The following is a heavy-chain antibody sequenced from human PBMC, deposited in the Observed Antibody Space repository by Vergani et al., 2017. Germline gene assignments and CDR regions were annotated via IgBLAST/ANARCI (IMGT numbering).Heavy chain of an antibody. Sequence: EVQLVETGGGLIQPGGSLRLSCAASGFTVSSNYMSWVRQAPGKGLEWVSHISTDVSSTTYADSVKGRFTISRDNAKNTLYLQMNSLRAEDTAVYYCAKVAGYDAFDIWGQGAMVTVSS. J-gene: IGHJ3*02. CDR3: AKVAGYDAFDI. CDR1: GFTVSSNY. CDR2: ISTDVSST. D-gene: IGHD6-19*01. V-gene: IGHV3-74*02.